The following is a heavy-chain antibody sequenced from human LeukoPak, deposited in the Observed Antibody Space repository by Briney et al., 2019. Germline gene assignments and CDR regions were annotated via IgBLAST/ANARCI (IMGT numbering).Heavy chain of an antibody. V-gene: IGHV4-39*01. J-gene: IGHJ4*02. CDR3: ARMYRSGRFDY. Sequence: SETLSLTCTFSGGSIRSSSYYWGWIRQPPGKGLEWIGSIYYSGSTYSNPSLKSRVTMSVDTSKNQSSLKLNPVTAADTAVFYCARMYRSGRFDYWGQGTLVTVSS. CDR2: IYYSGST. CDR1: GGSIRSSSYY. D-gene: IGHD6-19*01.